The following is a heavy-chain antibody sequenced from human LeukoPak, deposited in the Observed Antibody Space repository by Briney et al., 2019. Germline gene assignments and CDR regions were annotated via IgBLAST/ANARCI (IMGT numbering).Heavy chain of an antibody. V-gene: IGHV4-31*03. D-gene: IGHD3-22*01. CDR1: GGSISSGGYY. J-gene: IGHJ4*02. CDR2: IYYSGST. CDR3: ARGAPAYYYDSSGIDY. Sequence: SETLSLTCTVSGGSISSGGYYWSWIRQHPGKGLEWIGYIYYSGSTYYNPSLKSRGTISVDTSKNQFSLKLSSVTAADTAVYYCARGAPAYYYDSSGIDYWGQGTLVTVSS.